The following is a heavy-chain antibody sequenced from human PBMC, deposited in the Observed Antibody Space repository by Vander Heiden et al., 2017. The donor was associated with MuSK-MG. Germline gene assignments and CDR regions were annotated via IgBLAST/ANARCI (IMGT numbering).Heavy chain of an antibody. V-gene: IGHV3-23*01. CDR1: RFTFSSYA. Sequence: EVQLLESGGGLVQPGGSLSLSCAASRFTFSSYAISWVRQAPGTGLEWVAGIRDSGATTYYVDSVKGRFTISRDNSRNTLYLQMNGLRPEDSAVYYCAKEVAAVGRPTFDYWGQGTLVTVSS. CDR2: IRDSGATT. CDR3: AKEVAAVGRPTFDY. D-gene: IGHD6-13*01. J-gene: IGHJ4*02.